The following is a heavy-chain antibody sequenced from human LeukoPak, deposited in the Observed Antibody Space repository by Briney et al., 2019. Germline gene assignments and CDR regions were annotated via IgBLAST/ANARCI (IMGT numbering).Heavy chain of an antibody. CDR1: GGSISSGGYY. CDR3: AKDSRGWFDP. J-gene: IGHJ5*02. Sequence: SETLSLTCTVSGGSISSGGYYWSWIRQHPGMGLEWIGYIYYSGSTYYNPSLKSRVTISVDTSKNQFSLKLSSVTAADTAVYYCAKDSRGWFDPWGQGTLVTVSS. V-gene: IGHV4-31*03. D-gene: IGHD5-24*01. CDR2: IYYSGST.